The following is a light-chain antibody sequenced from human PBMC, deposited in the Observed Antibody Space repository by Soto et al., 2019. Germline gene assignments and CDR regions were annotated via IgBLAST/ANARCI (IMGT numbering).Light chain of an antibody. J-gene: IGLJ1*01. CDR2: RNN. V-gene: IGLV1-47*01. Sequence: QSVLRQPPSASRTPGQTVTISCSGSSSNIGINYVYWYQQLPGTAPKLLIYRNNQRPSGVPDRFSGSKSGTSASLAISGLRSEDEADYYRAAWGASLSGRYVFGTGTKVTV. CDR1: SSNIGINY. CDR3: AAWGASLSGRYV.